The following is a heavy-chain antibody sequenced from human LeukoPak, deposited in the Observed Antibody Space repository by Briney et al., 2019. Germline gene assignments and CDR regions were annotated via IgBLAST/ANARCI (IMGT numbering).Heavy chain of an antibody. D-gene: IGHD4-11*01. J-gene: IGHJ4*02. V-gene: IGHV4-59*01. CDR3: ARSYYSNWWVDY. CDR2: VSDNWST. Sequence: PSETLSLTCTVSGISISNYFWGWIRQPPGKGLEWVGYVSDNWSTNYNPSLKSRVTISADTSKKQFSLKLSSVTAADTAVYYCARSYYSNWWVDYWGQGTLVTVSS. CDR1: GISISNYF.